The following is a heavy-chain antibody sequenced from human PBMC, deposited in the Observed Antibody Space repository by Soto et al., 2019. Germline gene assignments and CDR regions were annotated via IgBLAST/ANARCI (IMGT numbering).Heavy chain of an antibody. CDR3: AKGLSIVAIDY. Sequence: EVQLVESGGGLVQPGRSLRLSCTASGFTFDAYALHWVRQAPGKGLEWVSGITWNSDRVDYADSVKGRFTVSRDNARNSLYLQMNSLRPEDTASYFCAKGLSIVAIDYWGQGTLVTVSS. V-gene: IGHV3-9*01. CDR2: ITWNSDRV. CDR1: GFTFDAYA. D-gene: IGHD3-22*01. J-gene: IGHJ4*02.